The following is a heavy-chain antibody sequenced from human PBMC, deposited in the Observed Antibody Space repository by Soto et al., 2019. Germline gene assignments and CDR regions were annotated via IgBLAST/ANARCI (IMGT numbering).Heavy chain of an antibody. V-gene: IGHV2-5*02. Sequence: QITLKESGPTLVKPTQTLTLTCTFSGFSLTTSGVGVGWIRQPPGKALERLAVIFWDDDKRYSPILESRLTITKDTSKNQVVLTLTNLDPVDTATYYCARKSGIQPIRAGLFDPWGQGTLVTVSS. CDR3: ARKSGIQPIRAGLFDP. J-gene: IGHJ5*02. D-gene: IGHD5-18*01. CDR1: GFSLTTSGVG. CDR2: IFWDDDK.